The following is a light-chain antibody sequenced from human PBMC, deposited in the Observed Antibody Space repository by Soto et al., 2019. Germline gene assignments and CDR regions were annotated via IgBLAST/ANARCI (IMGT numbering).Light chain of an antibody. J-gene: IGKJ1*01. Sequence: DIQMTQSPSTLSASVGDRVTITCRASQNINGWLAWYQQKPGKAPKVLIYKASSLEGGVPSRFSGSGSGTEFTLTISTLQPDDFATYYCQQYHNYWTFGQGTKVDIK. CDR3: QQYHNYWT. V-gene: IGKV1-5*03. CDR1: QNINGW. CDR2: KAS.